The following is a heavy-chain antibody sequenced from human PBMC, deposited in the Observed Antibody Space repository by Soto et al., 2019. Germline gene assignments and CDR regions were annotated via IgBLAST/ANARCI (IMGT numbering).Heavy chain of an antibody. J-gene: IGHJ4*02. CDR3: ASPALAYCDSKSPPYCFAY. D-gene: IGHD3-22*01. CDR1: GGTFSSYA. CDR2: IIPIFGTA. Sequence: ASVKVSCKASGGTFSSYAISWVRQAPGQGLEWMGGIIPIFGTANYAQKFQGRVTITADKSTSTAYMELSSLRSEDTAVYYCASPALAYCDSKSPPYCFAYWGRGTRVAVSS. V-gene: IGHV1-69*06.